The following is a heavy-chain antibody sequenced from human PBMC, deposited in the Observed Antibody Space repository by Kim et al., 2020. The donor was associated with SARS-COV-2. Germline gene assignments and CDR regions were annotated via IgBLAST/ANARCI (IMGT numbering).Heavy chain of an antibody. D-gene: IGHD1-26*01. Sequence: YADPRKGQFTIARENSKKTPDLQMNSLRAEDTAVYYCARDGLVGATTGFDYWGQGTLVTVSS. V-gene: IGHV3-33*01. CDR3: ARDGLVGATTGFDY. J-gene: IGHJ4*02.